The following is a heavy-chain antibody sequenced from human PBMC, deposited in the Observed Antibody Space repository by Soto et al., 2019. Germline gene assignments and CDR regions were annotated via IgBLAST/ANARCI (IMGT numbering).Heavy chain of an antibody. V-gene: IGHV3-53*01. CDR1: GFTVSSNY. CDR2: IYSGGST. D-gene: IGHD1-26*01. CDR3: AREEVGATCCAFDI. J-gene: IGHJ3*02. Sequence: LRLSCAASGFTVSSNYMSWVRQAPGKGLEWVSVIYSGGSTYYADSVKGRFTISRDNSKNTLYLQMNSLRAEDTAVYYCAREEVGATCCAFDIWGQGTMVTVSS.